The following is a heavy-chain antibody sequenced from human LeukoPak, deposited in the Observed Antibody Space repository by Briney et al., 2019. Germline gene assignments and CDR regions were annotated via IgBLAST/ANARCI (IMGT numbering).Heavy chain of an antibody. CDR2: INHSGST. V-gene: IGHV4-34*01. Sequence: SETLSLTCAVYGGSFSGYYWSWIRQPPGKGLEWIGEINHSGSTNYNPSLKSRVTISVDTSKNQFSLKLSSVTAADTTVYYCARNIGRGSSSSDAWGQGTLVTVSS. CDR3: ARNIGRGSSSSDA. J-gene: IGHJ5*02. D-gene: IGHD6-6*01. CDR1: GGSFSGYY.